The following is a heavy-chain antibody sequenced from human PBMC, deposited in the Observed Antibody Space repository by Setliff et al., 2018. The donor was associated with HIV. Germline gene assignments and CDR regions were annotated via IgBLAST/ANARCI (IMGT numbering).Heavy chain of an antibody. J-gene: IGHJ4*02. Sequence: PSETLSLTCSVSGDSISSGSYFWGWIRQTLGKGLEWIGNIYYTGFVYYNPSLKSRVTISLDTSKTHFFLNLTSVTDADTAVYFCTREGRGDPAMATTRIDYWGQGKLVTVSS. D-gene: IGHD1-1*01. CDR1: GDSISSGSYF. CDR2: IYYTGFV. V-gene: IGHV4-39*02. CDR3: TREGRGDPAMATTRIDY.